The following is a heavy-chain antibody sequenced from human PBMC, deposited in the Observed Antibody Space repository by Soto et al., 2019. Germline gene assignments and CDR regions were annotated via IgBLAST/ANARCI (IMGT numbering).Heavy chain of an antibody. CDR1: GFTFSSYA. V-gene: IGHV3-23*01. J-gene: IGHJ2*01. Sequence: EVQLLESGGGLVQPGGSLRLSCAASGFTFSSYAMSWVRQAPGKGLEWVSAISGSGGSTYYADSVKGRFTISRDNSKNTLYLQMNSLIAEDTAVYYCAKFPAGRVEPAANYPELVYWYFDLWGRGTLVTVSS. D-gene: IGHD2-2*01. CDR2: ISGSGGST. CDR3: AKFPAGRVEPAANYPELVYWYFDL.